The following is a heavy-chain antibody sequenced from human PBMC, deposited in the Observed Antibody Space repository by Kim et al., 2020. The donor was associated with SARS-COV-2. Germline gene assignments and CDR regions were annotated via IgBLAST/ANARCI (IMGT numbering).Heavy chain of an antibody. J-gene: IGHJ3*02. CDR3: AKDLSGRKDM. V-gene: IGHV3-74*01. CDR2: RLT. D-gene: IGHD3-3*02. Sequence: RLTNYGGFVEGRFTNARDNARDTLYLQLNSLRVEDTAVYYCAKDLSGRKDMWGQGTMVTVSS.